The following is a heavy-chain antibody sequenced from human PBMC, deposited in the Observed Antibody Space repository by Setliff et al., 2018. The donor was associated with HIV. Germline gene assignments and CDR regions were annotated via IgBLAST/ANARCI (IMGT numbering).Heavy chain of an antibody. J-gene: IGHJ5*02. CDR1: GGSISSYC. D-gene: IGHD3-10*01. CDR2: IFTSGST. V-gene: IGHV4-4*09. Sequence: LTCTVSGGSISSYCWNWIRQPPGRGLEWIGYIFTSGSTKYNPSLQSRVTMSIDTSKNQFSLKLTSVTAADTAVYYCARRIDNSGSFPDKNWFDTWGQGSLVTV. CDR3: ARRIDNSGSFPDKNWFDT.